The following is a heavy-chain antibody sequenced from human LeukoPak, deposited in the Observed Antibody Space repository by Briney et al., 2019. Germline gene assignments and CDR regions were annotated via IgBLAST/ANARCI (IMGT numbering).Heavy chain of an antibody. CDR3: ARGISSGWSPLRYFDY. CDR2: IYYSGST. Sequence: PSETLSLTCTVSGGSINSYYWGWIRQPPGKGLEWIGSIYYSGSTYYNPSLKSRVTISVDTSKNQFSLKLSSVTAADTAVYYCARGISSGWSPLRYFDYWGQGTLVTVSS. CDR1: GGSINSYY. J-gene: IGHJ4*02. D-gene: IGHD6-19*01. V-gene: IGHV4-39*07.